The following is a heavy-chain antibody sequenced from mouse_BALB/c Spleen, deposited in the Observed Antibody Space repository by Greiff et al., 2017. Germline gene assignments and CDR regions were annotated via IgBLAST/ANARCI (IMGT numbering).Heavy chain of an antibody. CDR1: GYTFTSYV. D-gene: IGHD1-2*01. CDR2: INPYNDGT. V-gene: IGHV1-14*01. Sequence: VQLQQSGPELVKPGASVKMSCKASGYTFTSYVMHWVKQKPGQGLEWIGYINPYNDGTKYNEKFKGKATLTSDKSSSTAYMELSSLTSEDSAVYYCARGGGYTPMDYWGQGTSVTVSS. CDR3: ARGGGYTPMDY. J-gene: IGHJ4*01.